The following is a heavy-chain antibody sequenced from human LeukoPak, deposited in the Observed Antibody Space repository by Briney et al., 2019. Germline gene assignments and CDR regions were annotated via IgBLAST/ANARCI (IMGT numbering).Heavy chain of an antibody. J-gene: IGHJ4*02. D-gene: IGHD2-2*01. Sequence: GGSLRLSCAASGFTFSTYGMHWVRQAPGRGLEWVAVIWFDGRNKYNADSVRGRFTISRDNSKNTLYLEMNSLRDEDTAVYYCAKASGRYCSSTRCQAPLDYWGQGTLVTVSS. CDR2: IWFDGRNK. CDR3: AKASGRYCSSTRCQAPLDY. CDR1: GFTFSTYG. V-gene: IGHV3-33*06.